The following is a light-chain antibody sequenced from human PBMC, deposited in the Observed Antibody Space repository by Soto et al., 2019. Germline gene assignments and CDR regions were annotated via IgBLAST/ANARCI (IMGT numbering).Light chain of an antibody. CDR1: QSVSSN. CDR2: GAF. Sequence: LLMTQSPVTLSVSPGESATLSCRASQSVSSNLAWYQQKPGQAPSLLIYGAFTRATGIPARFSGTGSGTEFTLTISSLQSEDFALYYCQQYNDWPLTVGQGTKVDIK. J-gene: IGKJ1*01. CDR3: QQYNDWPLT. V-gene: IGKV3-15*01.